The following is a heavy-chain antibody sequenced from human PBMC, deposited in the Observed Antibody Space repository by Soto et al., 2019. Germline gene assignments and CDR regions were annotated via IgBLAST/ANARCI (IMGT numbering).Heavy chain of an antibody. CDR1: GFTFSSYA. CDR3: AKDTGYCSGGSCYSIDY. CDR2: ISGSGGST. J-gene: IGHJ4*02. D-gene: IGHD2-15*01. V-gene: IGHV3-23*01. Sequence: EVQLLESGGGLVQPGGSLRLSCAASGFTFSSYAMSWVRQAPGKGLEWVSAISGSGGSTYYADSVKGRFTISRDNSKNTLYLQMNSLRAEDTAVYYCAKDTGYCSGGSCYSIDYWGQGTLVTVSS.